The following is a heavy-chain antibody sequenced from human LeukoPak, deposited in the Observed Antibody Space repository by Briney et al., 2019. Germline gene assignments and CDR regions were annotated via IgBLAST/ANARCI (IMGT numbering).Heavy chain of an antibody. J-gene: IGHJ5*02. D-gene: IGHD3-9*01. V-gene: IGHV1-18*01. CDR2: ISTYNGKT. CDR3: ARLTQLRHFDWLLEKDRANWFDP. CDR1: GYTFTSYG. Sequence: GASVKVSCKASGYTFTSYGISWVRQAPGQGLEWMGWISTYNGKTNYAQKLQGRVTMTTDTSTSTAYMELRSLRSDDTAVYYCARLTQLRHFDWLLEKDRANWFDPWGQGTLVTVSS.